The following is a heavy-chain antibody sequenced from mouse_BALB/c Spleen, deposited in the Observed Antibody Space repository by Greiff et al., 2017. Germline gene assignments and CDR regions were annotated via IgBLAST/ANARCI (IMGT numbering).Heavy chain of an antibody. Sequence: QVQLQQSGAELMKPGASVKISCKATGYTFSSYWIAWVKQRPGHGLEWIGEILPGSGSTNYNEKFKGKATFTADTSSNTAYMQLSSLTSEDSAVYYCARGAYYGSPYAMDYWGQGTSVTVSS. CDR3: ARGAYYGSPYAMDY. CDR2: ILPGSGST. CDR1: GYTFSSYW. J-gene: IGHJ4*01. V-gene: IGHV1-9*01. D-gene: IGHD1-1*01.